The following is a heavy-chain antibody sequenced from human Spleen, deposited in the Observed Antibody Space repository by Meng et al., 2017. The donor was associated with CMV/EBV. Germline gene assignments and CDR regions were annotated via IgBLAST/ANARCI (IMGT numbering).Heavy chain of an antibody. V-gene: IGHV3-7*01. CDR3: ARDHYDYVWGSYHY. CDR2: IKQDGSEI. J-gene: IGHJ4*02. CDR1: GFIFSNYW. Sequence: GGSLRLSCAASGFIFSNYWMSWVRQAPGKGLEWVANIKQDGSEIYYVDSAKGRFTISRDNGKNSLYLQMNSLRAEDTAVYYCARDHYDYVWGSYHYWGQGTLVTVSS. D-gene: IGHD3-16*02.